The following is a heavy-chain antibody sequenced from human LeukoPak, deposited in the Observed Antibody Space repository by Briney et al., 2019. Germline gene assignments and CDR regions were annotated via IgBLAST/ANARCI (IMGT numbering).Heavy chain of an antibody. CDR1: GYTFTSYG. CDR3: ARDLWMEAVANYDYYYGMDV. D-gene: IGHD6-19*01. V-gene: IGHV1-18*04. Sequence: ASVKVSCKASGYTFTSYGISWVRQAPGQGLEWMGCISAYSGNTNYAQKLQGRVTMTTDTSTSTAYMELRSLRSDDTAVYYCARDLWMEAVANYDYYYGMDVWGKGTTVTVSS. J-gene: IGHJ6*04. CDR2: ISAYSGNT.